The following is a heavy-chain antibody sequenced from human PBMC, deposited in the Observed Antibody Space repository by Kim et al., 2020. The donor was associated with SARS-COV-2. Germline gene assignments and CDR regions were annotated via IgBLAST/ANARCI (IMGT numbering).Heavy chain of an antibody. D-gene: IGHD3-22*01. CDR2: IKSKTDGGTT. CDR1: GFTFSNAW. J-gene: IGHJ4*02. Sequence: GGSLRLSCAASGFTFSNAWMSWVRQAPGKGLEWVGRIKSKTDGGTTDYAAPVKGRFTISRDDSKNTLYLQMNSLKTEDTAVYYCTTGLGGSPYYYDSRWQIDYWGQGTLVTVSS. CDR3: TTGLGGSPYYYDSRWQIDY. V-gene: IGHV3-15*01.